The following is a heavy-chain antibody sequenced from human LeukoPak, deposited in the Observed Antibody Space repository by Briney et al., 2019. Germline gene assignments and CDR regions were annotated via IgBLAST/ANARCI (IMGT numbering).Heavy chain of an antibody. Sequence: AETLSLTCTVSGGSITSGTYYWDWIRQAPGKGLEWIGNVYHTGIIYYNPSLQSRVTMSVDTSKNQFSLKLTSLTAADTAVYYCARHHSALNWFDPWGQGTLVTVSS. CDR3: ARHHSALNWFDP. CDR2: VYHTGII. J-gene: IGHJ5*02. CDR1: GGSITSGTYY. D-gene: IGHD2-15*01. V-gene: IGHV4-39*01.